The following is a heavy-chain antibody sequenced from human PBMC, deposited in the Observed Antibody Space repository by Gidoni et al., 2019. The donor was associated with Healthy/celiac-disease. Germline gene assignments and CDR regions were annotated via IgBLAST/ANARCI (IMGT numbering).Heavy chain of an antibody. D-gene: IGHD6-19*01. CDR2: ISSSGSTI. J-gene: IGHJ4*02. V-gene: IGHV3-48*03. Sequence: EVQLVESGGGLVQPGGSLRLSCAASGFTFSSYEMNWVRQAPGKGLEWVSYISSSGSTIYYADSVKGRFTISRDNAKNSLYLQMNSLRAEDTAVYYCARGDSSGWYENLDYWGQGTLVTVSS. CDR1: GFTFSSYE. CDR3: ARGDSSGWYENLDY.